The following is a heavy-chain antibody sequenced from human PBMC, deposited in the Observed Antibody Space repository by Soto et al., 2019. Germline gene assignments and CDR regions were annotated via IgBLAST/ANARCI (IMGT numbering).Heavy chain of an antibody. CDR1: GFTFSSYG. CDR3: ARDKGGHAFDI. Sequence: GGSLRLSCAASGFTFSSYGMHWVRQAPGKGLEWVAVIWYDGSNKYYADSVKGRFTISRDNSKNTLYLQMNSLRAEDTAVYYCARDKGGHAFDIWGQGTMVTVSS. V-gene: IGHV3-33*01. J-gene: IGHJ3*02. CDR2: IWYDGSNK.